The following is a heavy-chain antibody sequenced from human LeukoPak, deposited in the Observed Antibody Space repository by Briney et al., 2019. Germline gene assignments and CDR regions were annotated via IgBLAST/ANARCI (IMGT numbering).Heavy chain of an antibody. CDR3: ARDNIAVAGADY. Sequence: ASVKVSCKASGYTLTSYGISWVRQAPGQGLEWMGWISAYNGNTNYAQKLQGRVTMTTDTSTRTAYMELRSLRSDDTAAYYCARDNIAVAGADYWGQGTLVTVSS. CDR1: GYTLTSYG. D-gene: IGHD6-19*01. J-gene: IGHJ4*02. V-gene: IGHV1-18*01. CDR2: ISAYNGNT.